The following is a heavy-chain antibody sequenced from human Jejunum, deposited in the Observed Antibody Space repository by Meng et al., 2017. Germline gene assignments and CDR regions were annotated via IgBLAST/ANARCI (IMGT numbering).Heavy chain of an antibody. Sequence: QGQLLQAGAEVKNPGASVKVSCKASGYSFIGFYIHWVRQAPGQGLEWMGWIHPNTGGTKYAQKFQGRVTVTRDTSISTAYMELSSLKSDDTAVYHCATERHDLGFCYFDPWGQGTLVTVSS. D-gene: IGHD2-15*01. CDR3: ATERHDLGFCYFDP. CDR1: GYSFIGFY. CDR2: IHPNTGGT. V-gene: IGHV1-2*02. J-gene: IGHJ5*02.